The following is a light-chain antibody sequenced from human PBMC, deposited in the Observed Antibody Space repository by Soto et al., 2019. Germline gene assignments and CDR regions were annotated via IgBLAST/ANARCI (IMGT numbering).Light chain of an antibody. J-gene: IGLJ2*01. CDR2: LEGSGSY. Sequence: QSVLTQSSSASASLGSSVKLTCTLSSGHSSYIIAWHQQQPGKAPRYLMKLEGSGSYNQGSGVPDRFSGSSSGADRSLTISNLQFEDEADYYCETWDSNIVVFGGGTKLTVL. V-gene: IGLV4-60*02. CDR1: SGHSSYI. CDR3: ETWDSNIVV.